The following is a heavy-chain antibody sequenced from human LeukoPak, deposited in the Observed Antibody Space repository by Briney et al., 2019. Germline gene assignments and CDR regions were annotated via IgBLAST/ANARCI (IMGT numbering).Heavy chain of an antibody. D-gene: IGHD2-21*01. Sequence: PGGSLRLSCAASGFTFSNYAMSWVRQAPGKGLEWVSTISGSGGSTYYADSVKGRFTISRDNSKNTLYLQMNSLRAEDTAIYYCTKESTSILPTGASQHWGQGTLVTVSS. V-gene: IGHV3-23*01. CDR2: ISGSGGST. CDR1: GFTFSNYA. J-gene: IGHJ1*01. CDR3: TKESTSILPTGASQH.